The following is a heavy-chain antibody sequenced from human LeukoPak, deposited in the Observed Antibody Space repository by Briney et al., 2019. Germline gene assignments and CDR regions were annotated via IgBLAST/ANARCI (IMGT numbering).Heavy chain of an antibody. CDR1: GGSISSYY. CDR3: ARDRGVTQTLLN. J-gene: IGHJ4*02. D-gene: IGHD2-21*02. V-gene: IGHV4-59*12. Sequence: SETLSLTCTVSGGSISSYYWSWIRQPPGKGLEWIGYIYHSGSTYYNPSLKSRVTISVDTSKNQFSLKLSPVTAADTAVYYCARDRGVTQTLLNWGQGTLVTVSS. CDR2: IYHSGST.